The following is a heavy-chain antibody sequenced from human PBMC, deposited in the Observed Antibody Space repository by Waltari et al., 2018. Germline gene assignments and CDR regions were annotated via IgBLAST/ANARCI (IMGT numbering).Heavy chain of an antibody. CDR1: GGTFSSYA. Sequence: QVQLVQSGAEVKKPGSSVKVSCKASGGTFSSYAISWVRQSPGQGLEWMGRIIPIFCTANYAQKFQGRVTITADKSTSTAYMELSSLRSEDTAVYYCARGGWELLEDAFDSWGQGTMVTVSS. CDR2: IIPIFCTA. D-gene: IGHD1-26*01. V-gene: IGHV1-69*13. J-gene: IGHJ3*02. CDR3: ARGGWELLEDAFDS.